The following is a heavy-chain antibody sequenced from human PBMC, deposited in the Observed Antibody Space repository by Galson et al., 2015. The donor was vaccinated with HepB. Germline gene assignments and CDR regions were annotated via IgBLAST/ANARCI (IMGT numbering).Heavy chain of an antibody. CDR3: ASSTIYGSGSPHYHYYYGMDV. CDR1: GYTFTGYY. V-gene: IGHV1-2*02. D-gene: IGHD3-10*01. Sequence: SVKVSCKASGYTFTGYYIHWVRQAPGQRFEWMGWINPNSGGTNYAQNFQGRVTMTRDTSISTAYMDLIRLTSDDTGVYYCASSTIYGSGSPHYHYYYGMDVWGQGTTVTVSS. J-gene: IGHJ6*02. CDR2: INPNSGGT.